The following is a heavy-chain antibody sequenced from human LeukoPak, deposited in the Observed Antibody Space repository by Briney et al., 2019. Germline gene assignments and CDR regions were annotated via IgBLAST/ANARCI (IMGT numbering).Heavy chain of an antibody. CDR3: ARDLALGYCPSSSCSSPLFDY. J-gene: IGHJ4*02. V-gene: IGHV4-4*07. D-gene: IGHD2-2*03. Sequence: PSETLSLTCTVSGGSISSYYWSWIRQPAGEGLEWIGRIHTTGGTRYNPPLKSRITMSLDASKNQFSLKLSSVTAADTAVYYCARDLALGYCPSSSCSSPLFDYWGQGTLVTVSS. CDR2: IHTTGGT. CDR1: GGSISSYY.